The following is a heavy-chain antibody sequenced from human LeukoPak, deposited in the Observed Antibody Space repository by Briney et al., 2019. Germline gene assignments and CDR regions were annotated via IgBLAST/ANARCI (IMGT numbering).Heavy chain of an antibody. CDR2: IYYSGST. Sequence: SETLSLTCTVSGGFISSGGYYWSWIRQHPGKGLEWIGYIYYSGSTYYNPSLKSRVTISVDTSKNQFSLKLSSVTAADTAVYYCARDRVAGYYYYGMDVWGQGTTVTVSS. CDR3: ARDRVAGYYYYGMDV. J-gene: IGHJ6*02. V-gene: IGHV4-31*03. D-gene: IGHD2-15*01. CDR1: GGFISSGGYY.